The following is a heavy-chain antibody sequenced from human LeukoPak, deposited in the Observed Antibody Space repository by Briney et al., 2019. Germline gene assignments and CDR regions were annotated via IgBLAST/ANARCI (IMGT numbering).Heavy chain of an antibody. J-gene: IGHJ4*02. D-gene: IGHD3-22*01. CDR1: GFTFGDNA. CDR3: TAPYYYDSIVLEAGY. Sequence: PGGSLRLSCTASGFTFGDNAMSWFRQAPGKGLEWVGFIRSKAYGGTTEYAASVKGRFIISRDDSKSIAYLQMNSLKTEDTAVYYCTAPYYYDSIVLEAGYWGQGTLVTVSS. V-gene: IGHV3-49*03. CDR2: IRSKAYGGTT.